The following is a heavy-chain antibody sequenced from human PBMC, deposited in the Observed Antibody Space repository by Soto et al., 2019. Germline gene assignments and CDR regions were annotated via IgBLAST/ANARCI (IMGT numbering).Heavy chain of an antibody. D-gene: IGHD6-13*01. Sequence: GGSLRLSCTASGFTFSSHATHWVRQAPGKGLEWVAVISKDGSNTYYADSVKGRFTISRDNSKNTLYLQMNSLRGEDTTVYYCARDMAAAGDHFGSWGQGTLVTVSS. J-gene: IGHJ4*02. CDR2: ISKDGSNT. CDR1: GFTFSSHA. CDR3: ARDMAAAGDHFGS. V-gene: IGHV3-30-3*01.